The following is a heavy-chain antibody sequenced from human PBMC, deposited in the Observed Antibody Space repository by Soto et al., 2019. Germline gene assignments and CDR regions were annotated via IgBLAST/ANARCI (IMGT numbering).Heavy chain of an antibody. J-gene: IGHJ3*02. D-gene: IGHD5-12*01. V-gene: IGHV1-69*12. CDR1: GATLDTFINYG. CDR3: ARRAATKILVLMYDALEI. Sequence: QVQLVQSGAEVKKPGSSVRVSCKASGATLDTFINYGITWVRQAPGQGLEWMGGIIPVFGAANHAQKFQDRVTISADESTRTVNMELSSLRSEDTAVYYCARRAATKILVLMYDALEIWGQGTMVTVSS. CDR2: IIPVFGAA.